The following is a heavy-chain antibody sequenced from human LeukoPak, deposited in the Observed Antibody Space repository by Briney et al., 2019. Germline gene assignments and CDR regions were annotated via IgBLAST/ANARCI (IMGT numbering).Heavy chain of an antibody. CDR3: ARGCAWRGREYYFDY. D-gene: IGHD3-10*01. J-gene: IGHJ4*02. V-gene: IGHV4-34*01. CDR1: GGSFSGYY. Sequence: SETLSLTCAVYGGSFSGYYWSWIRQPPGKGLEWIGEINHSGSTNYNPSLKSRVTISVDTSKNQFSLKLSSVTAADTAVYYCARGCAWRGREYYFDYWGQGTLVTVSS. CDR2: INHSGST.